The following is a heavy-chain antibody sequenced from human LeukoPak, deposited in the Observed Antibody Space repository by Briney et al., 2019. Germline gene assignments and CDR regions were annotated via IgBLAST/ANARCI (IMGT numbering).Heavy chain of an antibody. Sequence: SETLSLTCTVSGGSVSSGSYYWSWIRQPPGKGLEWIGEINHSGSTNYIPSLKSRVTISVDTSKSQFSLKLSSVTAADTAVYYCARHDYRGINDGMDVWGQGTTVIVSS. CDR3: ARHDYRGINDGMDV. D-gene: IGHD3-16*02. CDR1: GGSVSSGSYY. CDR2: INHSGST. J-gene: IGHJ6*02. V-gene: IGHV4-39*07.